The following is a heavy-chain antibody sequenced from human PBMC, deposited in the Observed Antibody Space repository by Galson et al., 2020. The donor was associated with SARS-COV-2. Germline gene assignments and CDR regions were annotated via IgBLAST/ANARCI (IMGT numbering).Heavy chain of an antibody. CDR3: AKDNDFWTGLGAFGR. CDR2: IRYDGNNK. Sequence: GGSLRLSCAASGFTFSNSGMHWVRQAPGTGLEWVAFIRYDGNNKYYVDSVKGRFTISRDNSKNTLYLLMSSLRIEDTAVYYCAKDNDFWTGLGAFGRWGQGTPVTVSS. J-gene: IGHJ3*02. V-gene: IGHV3-30*02. CDR1: GFTFSNSG. D-gene: IGHD3-3*01.